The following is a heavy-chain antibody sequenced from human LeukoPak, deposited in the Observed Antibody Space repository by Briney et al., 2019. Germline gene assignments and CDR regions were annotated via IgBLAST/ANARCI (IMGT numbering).Heavy chain of an antibody. D-gene: IGHD6-19*01. J-gene: IGHJ5*02. V-gene: IGHV4-39*01. CDR2: IYYSGST. Sequence: SETLSLTCTVSGGSISSSYYYWGWIRQPPGKGLEWIGSIYYSGSTYYNPSLKSRITISVDTSKNQFSLKLSSVTAADTAVYYCASLGYTSGHWFDPWGQGTLVTVSS. CDR3: ASLGYTSGHWFDP. CDR1: GGSISSSYYY.